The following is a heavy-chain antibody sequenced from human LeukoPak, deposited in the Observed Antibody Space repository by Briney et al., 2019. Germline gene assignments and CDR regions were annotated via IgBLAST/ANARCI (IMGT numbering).Heavy chain of an antibody. CDR3: TRDVAGTGGFDY. Sequence: SQTLSLTCAISGDSVSSNNAAWNWIRQSPSRGPEWLGRTYHRSTWYDDYVVSVRSRLTITPDISKNQVSLQLNSVTPEDTAVYYCTRDVAGTGGFDYWGQGITVTVSS. D-gene: IGHD6-13*01. J-gene: IGHJ4*02. CDR2: TYHRSTWYD. V-gene: IGHV6-1*01. CDR1: GDSVSSNNAA.